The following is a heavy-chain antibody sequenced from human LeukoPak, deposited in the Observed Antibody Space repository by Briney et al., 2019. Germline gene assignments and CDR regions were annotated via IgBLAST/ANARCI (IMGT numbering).Heavy chain of an antibody. V-gene: IGHV4-59*01. Sequence: PSETLSLTCTVSGGSISSYYWSWIRQPPGKGLEWIGYIYYSGSTNYNPSLKSRVTISVDTSKNQFSLKLSSVTAADTAVYYCARVWMDNWFDPWGQGTLVTVSS. J-gene: IGHJ5*02. CDR2: IYYSGST. CDR1: GGSISSYY. CDR3: ARVWMDNWFDP. D-gene: IGHD3-3*01.